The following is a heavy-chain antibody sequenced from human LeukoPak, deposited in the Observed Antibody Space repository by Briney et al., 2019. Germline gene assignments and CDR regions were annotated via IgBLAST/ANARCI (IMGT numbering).Heavy chain of an antibody. CDR2: INPSGGST. D-gene: IGHD3-22*01. J-gene: IGHJ4*02. Sequence: ASVTVSCKASGYTFTSYYMHWVRQAPGQGLEWMGIINPSGGSTGYAQKFQGRVTMTRDTSTSTVYMELSSLRSEDTAVYYCARDNGPPDRYYYDSSGPLDYWGQGTLVTVSS. V-gene: IGHV1-46*01. CDR1: GYTFTSYY. CDR3: ARDNGPPDRYYYDSSGPLDY.